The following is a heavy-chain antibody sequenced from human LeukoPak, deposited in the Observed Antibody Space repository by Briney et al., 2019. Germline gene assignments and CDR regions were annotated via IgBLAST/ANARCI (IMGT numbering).Heavy chain of an antibody. CDR1: GFTFSNYG. CDR2: IWNDGSNK. Sequence: PGGSLRLSCAASGFTFSNYGMHWVRQAPGKGLEWVAVIWNDGSNKYYADSVKGRFTISRDNSKNTLYLQMNSLRAEGTAVYYCASDSYYGSGSSPEYWGQGTLVTVSS. V-gene: IGHV3-33*01. J-gene: IGHJ4*02. CDR3: ASDSYYGSGSSPEY. D-gene: IGHD3-10*01.